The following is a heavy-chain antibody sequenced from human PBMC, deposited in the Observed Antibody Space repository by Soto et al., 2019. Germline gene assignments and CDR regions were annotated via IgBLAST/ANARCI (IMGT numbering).Heavy chain of an antibody. Sequence: SETLSLTCTVSGGSISSSSYYWGWIRQPPGKRLEWIGSIYYSGSTYYNPSLKSRVTISVDTSKNQFSLKLSSVTAADTAVYYCARGLITGSQYSGGWYYFDSWGQGTQVTVSS. CDR1: GGSISSSSYY. D-gene: IGHD1-26*01. J-gene: IGHJ4*02. V-gene: IGHV4-39*01. CDR3: ARGLITGSQYSGGWYYFDS. CDR2: IYYSGST.